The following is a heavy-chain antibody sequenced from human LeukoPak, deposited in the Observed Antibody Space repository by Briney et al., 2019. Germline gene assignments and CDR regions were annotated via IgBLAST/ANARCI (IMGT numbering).Heavy chain of an antibody. CDR3: ASKTGDPEQYYYYYGMDV. Sequence: ASVKVSCKASGYTFTSYAMNWVRQAPGQGLEWMGWINTNTGNPTYAQGFTGRFVFSLDTSVSTAYLQISSLKAEGTAVYYCASKTGDPEQYYYYYGMDVWGQGTLVTVSS. V-gene: IGHV7-4-1*02. D-gene: IGHD7-27*01. CDR2: INTNTGNP. J-gene: IGHJ6*02. CDR1: GYTFTSYA.